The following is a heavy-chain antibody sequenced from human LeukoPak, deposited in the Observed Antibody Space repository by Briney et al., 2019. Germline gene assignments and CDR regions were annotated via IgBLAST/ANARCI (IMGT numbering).Heavy chain of an antibody. J-gene: IGHJ5*02. CDR1: GGSISTYF. D-gene: IGHD2-2*01. CDR3: ARGNSAANWFDP. CDR2: IYITGST. Sequence: SETLSLTCTVSGGSISTYFWSWIRQPAGKGPEWIGRIYITGSTNYNPSLKSRVTMSVDTSKNQFSLKLSSVTAADTAVYYCARGNSAANWFDPWGQGTLVTVSS. V-gene: IGHV4-4*07.